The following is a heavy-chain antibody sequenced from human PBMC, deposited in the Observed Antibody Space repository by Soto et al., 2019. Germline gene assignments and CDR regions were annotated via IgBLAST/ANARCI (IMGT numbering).Heavy chain of an antibody. D-gene: IGHD2-15*01. CDR1: GGTLTSGAYF. Sequence: PSETLSLTCSVSGGTLTSGAYFWGWIRQPPGKGLEWIGSIFYTGSTYYSPSLKSRASVSMDTSENPFSLSLRSLTAADTAVYFCARVRATLYRHYYFDYWGQGTPVTVSS. CDR3: ARVRATLYRHYYFDY. V-gene: IGHV4-30-4*01. J-gene: IGHJ4*01. CDR2: IFYTGST.